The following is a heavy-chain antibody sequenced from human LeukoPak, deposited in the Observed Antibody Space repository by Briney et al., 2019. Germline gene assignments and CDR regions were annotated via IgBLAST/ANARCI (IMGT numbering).Heavy chain of an antibody. CDR2: ISGSGGST. J-gene: IGHJ4*02. Sequence: WGSLRLSCAASGFTFSSYAMSWVRQAPGKGLEWVSAISGSGGSTYYADPVKGRFTISRDNSKNTLYLQMNSLRAEDTAVYYCAKAGTSCGGDCYLLGQDWGQGTLVTVSS. V-gene: IGHV3-23*01. CDR3: AKAGTSCGGDCYLLGQD. CDR1: GFTFSSYA. D-gene: IGHD2-21*02.